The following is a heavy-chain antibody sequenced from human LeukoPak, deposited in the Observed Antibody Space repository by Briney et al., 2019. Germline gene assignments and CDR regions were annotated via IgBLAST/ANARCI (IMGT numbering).Heavy chain of an antibody. J-gene: IGHJ4*02. Sequence: GGSLRLSCAASGFTFSSYALHWVRQAPGKGLEWVAVISYDGSNKYYADSVKGRFTISRDNSKNTLYLQMDSLRAEDTALYYCARDQRWTFDYWGQGTLVTVSS. D-gene: IGHD2-15*01. CDR3: ARDQRWTFDY. CDR2: ISYDGSNK. CDR1: GFTFSSYA. V-gene: IGHV3-30-3*01.